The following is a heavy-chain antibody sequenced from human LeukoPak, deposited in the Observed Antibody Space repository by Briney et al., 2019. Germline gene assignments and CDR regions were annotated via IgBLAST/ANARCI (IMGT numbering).Heavy chain of an antibody. Sequence: GGSLRLSCAASGFTFSSYSMNWVRQAPGKGLEWVSSISSSSSYIYYADSVKGRFTISRDNAKNSLYLQMNSLRAEDTAVYYCARDIAVADGLDYWGQGTLVTVSS. D-gene: IGHD6-19*01. CDR1: GFTFSSYS. CDR2: ISSSSSYI. CDR3: ARDIAVADGLDY. V-gene: IGHV3-21*01. J-gene: IGHJ4*02.